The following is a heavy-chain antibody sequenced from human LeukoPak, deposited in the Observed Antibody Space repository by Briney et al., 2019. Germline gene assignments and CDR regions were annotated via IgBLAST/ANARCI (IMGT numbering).Heavy chain of an antibody. CDR3: AKDIRGLLCGDYFDY. V-gene: IGHV3-9*01. CDR1: GFTFDDYA. D-gene: IGHD3-10*01. J-gene: IGHJ4*02. CDR2: ISWNSGSI. Sequence: PGGSLRPSCAASGFTFDDYAMHWVRQAPGKGLEWVSGISWNSGSIGYADSVKGRFTISRDNAKNSLYLQMNSLRAEDTALYYCAKDIRGLLCGDYFDYWGQGTLVTVSS.